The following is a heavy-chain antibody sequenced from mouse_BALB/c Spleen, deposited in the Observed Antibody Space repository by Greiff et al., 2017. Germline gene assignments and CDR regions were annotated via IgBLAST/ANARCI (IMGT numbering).Heavy chain of an antibody. CDR2: INPGSGGT. CDR3: ARGGTGTGYYAMDY. CDR1: GYAFTNYL. D-gene: IGHD4-1*01. Sequence: VQLQQSGAELVRPGTSVKVSCKASGYAFTNYLIEWVKQRPGQGLEWIGVINPGSGGTNYNEKFKGKATLTADKSSSTAYMQLSSLTSDDSAVYCCARGGTGTGYYAMDYWGQGTSVTVSS. J-gene: IGHJ4*01. V-gene: IGHV1-54*01.